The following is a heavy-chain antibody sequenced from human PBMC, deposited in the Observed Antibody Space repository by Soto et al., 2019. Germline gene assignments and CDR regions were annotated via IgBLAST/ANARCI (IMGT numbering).Heavy chain of an antibody. Sequence: GASVKVSCKASGGTFSSYANSWVRQAPGQGLEWMGGIIPIFGTANYAQKFQGRVTITADESTSTAYMELSSLRSEDTAVYYCARILDYYDSSGYSYFDYWGQGTLVTVSS. J-gene: IGHJ4*02. D-gene: IGHD3-22*01. CDR1: GGTFSSYA. CDR2: IIPIFGTA. CDR3: ARILDYYDSSGYSYFDY. V-gene: IGHV1-69*13.